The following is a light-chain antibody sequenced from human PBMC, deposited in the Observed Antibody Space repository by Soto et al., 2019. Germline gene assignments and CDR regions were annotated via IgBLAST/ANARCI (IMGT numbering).Light chain of an antibody. CDR2: RTS. CDR3: QQNYTTPRT. Sequence: DIQMTQSPSSLSASIGDRVTITCRASQSIWDNLIWHQQKPGKAPKQLIYRTSFLQSGVPSRFSGRGSETDFSLTISGLQPEDLATYYCQQNYTTPRTFGQGTRLEIK. CDR1: QSIWDN. J-gene: IGKJ5*01. V-gene: IGKV1-39*01.